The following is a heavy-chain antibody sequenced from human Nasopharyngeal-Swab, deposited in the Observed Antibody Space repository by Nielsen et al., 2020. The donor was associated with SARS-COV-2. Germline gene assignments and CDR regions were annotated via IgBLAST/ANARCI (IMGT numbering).Heavy chain of an antibody. CDR2: IAYNGNT. D-gene: IGHD3-3*01. CDR3: ARDIHELWSGQFFDL. J-gene: IGHJ5*02. Sequence: ASVKVSCKGSGHTFVGYGITWVRQAPGQGLEWMGWIAYNGNTNYAQKFQGRVTMTTDISTSTAYMELRSLRSEDTAVYYCARDIHELWSGQFFDLWGQGSLVTVSS. CDR1: GHTFVGYG. V-gene: IGHV1-18*01.